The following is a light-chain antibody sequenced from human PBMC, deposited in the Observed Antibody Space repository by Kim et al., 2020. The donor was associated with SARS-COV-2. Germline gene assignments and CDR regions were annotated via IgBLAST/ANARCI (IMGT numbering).Light chain of an antibody. CDR2: GNS. CDR3: QSYDSSLSGVV. CDR1: SSNIGAGYD. Sequence: QGFTISGTGSSSNIGAGYDVHWYQQLPGTAPKLLIYGNSNRPSGVPDRFSGSKSGTSASLAITGLQAEDEADYYCQSYDSSLSGVVFGGGTQLTVL. V-gene: IGLV1-40*01. J-gene: IGLJ2*01.